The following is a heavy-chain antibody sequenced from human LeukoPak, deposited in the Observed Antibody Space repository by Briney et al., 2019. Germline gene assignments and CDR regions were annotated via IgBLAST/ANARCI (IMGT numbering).Heavy chain of an antibody. D-gene: IGHD6-13*01. J-gene: IGHJ6*03. CDR3: ARGLGYSSSWYGEYYYYMDV. CDR2: INTNTGNP. Sequence: LEASVKVSCKASGYTFTSYAMNWVRQAPGQGLEWMGWINTNTGNPTYAQGFTGRFVFSLDTSVSTAYLQISSLKAEDTAVYYCARGLGYSSSWYGEYYYYMDVWGKGTTVTVSS. V-gene: IGHV7-4-1*02. CDR1: GYTFTSYA.